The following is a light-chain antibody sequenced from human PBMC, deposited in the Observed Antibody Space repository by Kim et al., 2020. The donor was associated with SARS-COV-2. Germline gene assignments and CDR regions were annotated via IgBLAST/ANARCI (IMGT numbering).Light chain of an antibody. CDR1: QSISNY. V-gene: IGKV3-11*01. CDR3: QQRSHWPT. J-gene: IGKJ4*01. CDR2: EAS. Sequence: SLVPGERTPRACMASQSISNYLAWYQQKPGQAPRLLIYEASNRATGIPARFSGSGSGTDFTLTISSLAPEDFAVYYCQQRSHWPTFGGGTKVDIK.